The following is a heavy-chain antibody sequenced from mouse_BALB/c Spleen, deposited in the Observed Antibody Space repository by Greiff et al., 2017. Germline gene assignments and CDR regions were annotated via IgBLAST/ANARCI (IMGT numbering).Heavy chain of an antibody. V-gene: IGHV2-9*02. CDR3: ARDGDFRFAY. D-gene: IGHD3-3*01. CDR2: IWAGGST. Sequence: VQLQQSGPGLVAPSQSLSITCTVSGFSLTSYGVHWVRQPPGKGLEWLGVIWAGGSTNYNSALMSRLSISKDNSKSQVFLKMNSLQTDDTAMYSCARDGDFRFAYWGQGTLVTVSA. CDR1: GFSLTSYG. J-gene: IGHJ3*01.